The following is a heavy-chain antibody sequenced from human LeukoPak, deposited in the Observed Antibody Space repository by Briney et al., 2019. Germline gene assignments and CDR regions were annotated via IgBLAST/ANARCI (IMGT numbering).Heavy chain of an antibody. J-gene: IGHJ4*02. D-gene: IGHD1-26*01. Sequence: GGSQRLSCAASGFTFSSYSMNWVRQAPGKGLEWVSSISSSSSYIYYADSVKGRFTISRDNAKNSLYLQMNSLRAEDTAVYYCASMGSMGPNIVGATSGMFDYGGQGTLVTVSS. CDR3: ASMGSMGPNIVGATSGMFDY. V-gene: IGHV3-21*01. CDR2: ISSSSSYI. CDR1: GFTFSSYS.